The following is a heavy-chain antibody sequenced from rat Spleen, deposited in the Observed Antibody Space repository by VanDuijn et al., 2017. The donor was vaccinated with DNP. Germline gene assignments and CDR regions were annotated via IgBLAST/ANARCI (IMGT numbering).Heavy chain of an antibody. J-gene: IGHJ1*01. Sequence: EVRLVESGGDLVQPGGSLKLSCVASGFTLNNYWMTWIRQVPGKGLEWVASITGSGGNTYHPDSVKGRFTISRDNAKNTLYLQMNSLRSEDTATYYCARGSGSYYWYFDFWGPGTMVTVSS. CDR1: GFTLNNYW. V-gene: IGHV5-31*01. CDR2: ITGSGGNT. CDR3: ARGSGSYYWYFDF. D-gene: IGHD5-1*01.